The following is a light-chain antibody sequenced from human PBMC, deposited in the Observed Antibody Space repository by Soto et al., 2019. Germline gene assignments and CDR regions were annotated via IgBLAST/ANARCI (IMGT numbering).Light chain of an antibody. V-gene: IGKV3-20*01. CDR2: GAS. J-gene: IGKJ5*01. CDR3: QQYGSSPSIT. CDR1: QSVSSNF. Sequence: IVLTQSPGTLSLSPGERATLSCRASQSVSSNFVAWYQEKPGQAPRLLIYGASSRATGIPDRFSGSGSGTDFTLTISRLEPEDFAVYYCQQYGSSPSITFGQGTDWRL.